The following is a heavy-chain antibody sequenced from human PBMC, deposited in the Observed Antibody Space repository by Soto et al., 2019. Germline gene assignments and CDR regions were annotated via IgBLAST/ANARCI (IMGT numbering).Heavy chain of an antibody. CDR1: GFTFSSYW. CDR3: ARERGDTAMLGNWFDP. V-gene: IGHV3-74*01. CDR2: INSDGSST. Sequence: PGGSLRLSCAASGFTFSSYWMHWVRQAPGKGLVWVSRINSDGSSTSYADSVKGRFTISRDNAKNTLYLQMNSLRAEDTAVYYCARERGDTAMLGNWFDPWGQGTLVTVS. J-gene: IGHJ5*02. D-gene: IGHD5-18*01.